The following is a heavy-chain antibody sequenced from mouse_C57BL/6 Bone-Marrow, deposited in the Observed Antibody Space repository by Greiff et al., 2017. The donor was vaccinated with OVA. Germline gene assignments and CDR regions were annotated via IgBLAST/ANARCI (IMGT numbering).Heavy chain of an antibody. CDR2: IDPENGDT. J-gene: IGHJ2*01. CDR3: TSCGNLDC. V-gene: IGHV14-4*01. Sequence: VQLQQSGAELVRPGASVKLSCTASGFNIKDDYMHWVKQRPEQGLEWIGWIDPENGDTEYASKFKGKATLTADPSSNTAYLQLSSLTSEDTAVLYCTSCGNLDCWGQGTTLTVSS. CDR1: GFNIKDDY. D-gene: IGHD1-1*02.